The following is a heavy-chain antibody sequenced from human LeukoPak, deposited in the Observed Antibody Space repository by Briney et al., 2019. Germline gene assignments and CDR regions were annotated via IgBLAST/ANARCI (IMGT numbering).Heavy chain of an antibody. CDR1: GFTFSDYG. Sequence: GGSLRLSCAASGFTFSDYGMNWVRQTPRKGLEWVSAIGGCGGSAYYADSVKGRFTIYRDNSKSTLYLQMNSLRAEDTAVYYCAIQGRDWLMDYYYYMYVCGKGTTVTTSS. J-gene: IGHJ6*03. CDR2: IGGCGGSA. V-gene: IGHV3-23*01. D-gene: IGHD3-9*01. CDR3: AIQGRDWLMDYYYYMYV.